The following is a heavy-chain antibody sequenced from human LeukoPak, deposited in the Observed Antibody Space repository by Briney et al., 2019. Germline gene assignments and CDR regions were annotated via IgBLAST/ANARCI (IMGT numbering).Heavy chain of an antibody. Sequence: PGGSLRLSCAASGFTFSSYAMHWVRQAPGKGLEYVSAISSNGGSTNYANSVKGRFTISRDNSKNTLYLQMGSLRAEDMAVYYCAREGTGDAFDIWGQGTMVTVSS. V-gene: IGHV3-64*01. CDR1: GFTFSSYA. CDR2: ISSNGGST. J-gene: IGHJ3*02. D-gene: IGHD3-10*01. CDR3: AREGTGDAFDI.